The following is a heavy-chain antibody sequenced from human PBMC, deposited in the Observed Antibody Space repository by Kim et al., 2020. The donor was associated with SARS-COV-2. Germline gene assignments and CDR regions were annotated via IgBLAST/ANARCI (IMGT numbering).Heavy chain of an antibody. CDR1: GFTFSNSA. J-gene: IGHJ2*01. D-gene: IGHD3-3*02. V-gene: IGHV3-23*01. Sequence: GGSLRLSCAASGFTFSNSAMTWVRQAPGKSLEWVSGIFGSGSGTYYADSVKDRFSISRDNFQNTLYLQMDNLRAEDTAVYYCARHLQITTVPFYWYFDLWGRGTLVTVSS. CDR3: ARHLQITTVPFYWYFDL. CDR2: IFGSGSGT.